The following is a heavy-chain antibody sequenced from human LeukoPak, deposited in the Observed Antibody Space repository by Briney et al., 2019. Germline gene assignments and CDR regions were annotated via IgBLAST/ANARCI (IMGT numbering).Heavy chain of an antibody. Sequence: PSETLSLTCAVYGGSFSGYYWSWIRQPPGKGLEWIGEINHSGSTNYNPSLKSRVTISVDTSKNQFSLKLSSVTAADTAVYYCARGSGYYYGMDVWGKGTTVTVSS. CDR3: ARGSGYYYGMDV. V-gene: IGHV4-34*01. J-gene: IGHJ6*04. CDR2: INHSGST. CDR1: GGSFSGYY.